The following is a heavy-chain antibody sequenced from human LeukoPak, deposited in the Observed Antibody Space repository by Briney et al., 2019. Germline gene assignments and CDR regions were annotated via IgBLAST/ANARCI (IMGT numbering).Heavy chain of an antibody. CDR1: GFSFSGHW. J-gene: IGHJ4*02. D-gene: IGHD6-6*01. Sequence: GGSLRLSRTASGFSFSGHWMHWARQLPGKGLVWVSRISPTGSTTSYADSVKGRFTVSRDNAKNTLYLQVNNLRAEDTAVYYCARGPNSNWSGLDFWGQGTLLTVSS. V-gene: IGHV3-74*01. CDR3: ARGPNSNWSGLDF. CDR2: ISPTGSTT.